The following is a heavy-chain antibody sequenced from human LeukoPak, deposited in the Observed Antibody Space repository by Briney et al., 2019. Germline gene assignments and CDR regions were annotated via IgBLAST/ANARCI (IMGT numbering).Heavy chain of an antibody. CDR3: AREEVDYGATFAH. J-gene: IGHJ4*02. Sequence: ASVKVSCKASGYTFTGYYIHWVRQAPGQGLQWMGWINPNSGDTHFTQNFQGRVTMTTDTSITTAYMELSRLRSDDTAVYYCAREEVDYGATFAHWGQGTLVTVSS. CDR1: GYTFTGYY. D-gene: IGHD4-17*01. V-gene: IGHV1-2*02. CDR2: INPNSGDT.